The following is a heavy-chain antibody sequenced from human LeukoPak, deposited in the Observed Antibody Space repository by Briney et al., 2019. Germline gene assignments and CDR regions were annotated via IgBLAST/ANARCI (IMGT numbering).Heavy chain of an antibody. CDR1: GYTFTSYG. CDR3: ARVPEGSYYDSSGYGFDY. J-gene: IGHJ4*02. D-gene: IGHD3-22*01. V-gene: IGHV1-8*02. Sequence: ASVKVSCKASGYTFTSYGINWVRQATGQGLEWMGWMNPNSGNTGYAQKFQGRVTMTRNTSISTAYMELSSLRSEDTAVYYCARVPEGSYYDSSGYGFDYWGQGTLVTVSS. CDR2: MNPNSGNT.